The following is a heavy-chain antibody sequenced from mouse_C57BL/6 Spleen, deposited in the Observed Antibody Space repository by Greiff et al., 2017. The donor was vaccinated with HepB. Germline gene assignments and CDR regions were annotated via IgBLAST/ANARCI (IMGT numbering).Heavy chain of an antibody. CDR3: AIWVDFDY. D-gene: IGHD4-1*01. Sequence: QVQLQQPGAELVRPGSSVKLSCKASGYTFTSYWMDWVKQRPGQGLEWIGNIYPSDSETHYNQKFKDKATLTVDKSSSTAYMQLSSLTSEDSAVYYCAIWVDFDYWGQSTTLTVAS. J-gene: IGHJ2*01. CDR2: IYPSDSET. V-gene: IGHV1-61*01. CDR1: GYTFTSYW.